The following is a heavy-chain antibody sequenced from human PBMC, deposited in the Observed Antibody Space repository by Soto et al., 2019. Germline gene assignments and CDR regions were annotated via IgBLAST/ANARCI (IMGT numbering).Heavy chain of an antibody. J-gene: IGHJ4*02. Sequence: HPGGSPRLSCAASGVTFSSYAMHWVRQAPGKGLEWVAVISYDGTSKYYADSVKGRFTISRDNSKNTLYLQMNSLRAEDTALYYCAREMGIMGATRSFDYWGQGTLVTVSS. CDR1: GVTFSSYA. CDR2: ISYDGTSK. V-gene: IGHV3-30-3*01. CDR3: AREMGIMGATRSFDY. D-gene: IGHD1-26*01.